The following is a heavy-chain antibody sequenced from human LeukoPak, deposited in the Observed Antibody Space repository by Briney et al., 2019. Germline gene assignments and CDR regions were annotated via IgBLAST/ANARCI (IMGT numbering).Heavy chain of an antibody. CDR3: ARPSGDSSGYPTYFDY. CDR1: GYSFTSYW. V-gene: IGHV5-51*01. Sequence: GESLKISCKGSGYSFTSYWIGWVRQMPGKGLEWMGIIYPGDSDTKYSPSFQGQVTISADKSISTAYLQWSSLKASDTAMYYCARPSGDSSGYPTYFDYWGQGTLVTVSS. CDR2: IYPGDSDT. J-gene: IGHJ4*02. D-gene: IGHD3-22*01.